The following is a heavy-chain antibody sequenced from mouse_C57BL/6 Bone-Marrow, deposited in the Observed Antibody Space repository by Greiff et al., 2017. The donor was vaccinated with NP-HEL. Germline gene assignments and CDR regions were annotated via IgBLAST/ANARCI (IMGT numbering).Heavy chain of an antibody. V-gene: IGHV1-50*01. J-gene: IGHJ2*01. Sequence: QVQLQQPGAELVKPGASVKLSCKASGYTFTSYWMQWVKQRPGQGLEWIGEIDPSDSYTNYNQKFKGKATLTVDTSSSRAYRQLSSLTSEDSAVYYCARGDSNYGNYWGQGTTLTVSS. CDR2: IDPSDSYT. CDR3: ARGDSNYGNY. CDR1: GYTFTSYW. D-gene: IGHD2-5*01.